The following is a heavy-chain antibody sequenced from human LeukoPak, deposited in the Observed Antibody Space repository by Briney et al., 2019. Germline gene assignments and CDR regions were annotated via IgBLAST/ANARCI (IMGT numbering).Heavy chain of an antibody. CDR2: ISGSGATT. J-gene: IGHJ4*02. CDR3: VKGLNVVVVAAFDH. CDR1: GFTFSSYA. D-gene: IGHD2-15*01. V-gene: IGHV3-23*01. Sequence: GGSLRLSCAASGFTFSSYAMSWVRQAPGKGLAWVSAISGSGATTDYADSVKGRFTISRDNSMNTLYLQMNSLRAEDTAVYYCVKGLNVVVVAAFDHWGQGTLVTVSS.